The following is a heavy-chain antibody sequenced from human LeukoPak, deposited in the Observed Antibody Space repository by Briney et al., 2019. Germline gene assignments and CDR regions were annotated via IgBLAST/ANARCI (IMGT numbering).Heavy chain of an antibody. D-gene: IGHD5-12*01. CDR1: GYTFTNYG. CDR3: ARESYGGYVYTFDY. V-gene: IGHV1-46*01. J-gene: IGHJ4*02. CDR2: INPSGGST. Sequence: ASVKVSCKASGYTFTNYGISWVRQAPGQGLEWMGIINPSGGSTSYAQKFQGRVTMTRDTSTSTVYMELSSLRSEDTAVYYCARESYGGYVYTFDYWGQGTLVTVSS.